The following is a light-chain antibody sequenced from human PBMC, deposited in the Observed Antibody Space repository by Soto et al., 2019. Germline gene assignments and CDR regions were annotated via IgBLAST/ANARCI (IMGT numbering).Light chain of an antibody. CDR3: QSYDSSLSGSV. CDR2: GNI. Sequence: QSVPTQPPSVSGAPGQRVTISCTGSSSNIGAGYDVHWYQQLPGTAPKLLIFGNINRPSGVPDRFSGSKSDTSASLAITGLQAEDEADYYCQSYDSSLSGSVFGGGTKLTVL. V-gene: IGLV1-40*01. J-gene: IGLJ2*01. CDR1: SSNIGAGYD.